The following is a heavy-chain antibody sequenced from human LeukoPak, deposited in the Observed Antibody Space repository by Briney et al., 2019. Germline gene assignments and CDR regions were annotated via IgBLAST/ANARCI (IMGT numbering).Heavy chain of an antibody. CDR3: ARDTGSLSFDY. V-gene: IGHV4-59*01. D-gene: IGHD2-21*01. Sequence: SETLSLTCTVSGGSISSYYWSWIRQPPGKGLEWIGYIYYSGNTNYNPSLKSRVTISVDTSKNQFSLKLSSVTAADTAVYYCARDTGSLSFDYWGQGTLVTVSS. CDR1: GGSISSYY. CDR2: IYYSGNT. J-gene: IGHJ4*02.